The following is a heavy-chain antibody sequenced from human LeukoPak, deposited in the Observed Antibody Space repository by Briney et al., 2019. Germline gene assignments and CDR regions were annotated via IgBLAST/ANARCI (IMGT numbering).Heavy chain of an antibody. J-gene: IGHJ4*02. Sequence: PGGSLRLSCAASGFTFSSYAMHWVRQAPGKGLEWVAVISYDGSNKYYADSVKGRFTISRDNSKNTLYLQMNSLRAEDTAVYYCAKDDEVATIRPNLCDYWGQGTLVTVSS. V-gene: IGHV3-30-3*01. D-gene: IGHD5-12*01. CDR2: ISYDGSNK. CDR1: GFTFSSYA. CDR3: AKDDEVATIRPNLCDY.